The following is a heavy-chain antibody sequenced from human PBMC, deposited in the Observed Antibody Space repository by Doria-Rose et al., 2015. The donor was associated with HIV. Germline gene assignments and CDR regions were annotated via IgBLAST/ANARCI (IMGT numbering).Heavy chain of an antibody. CDR3: ARIKSSRWYHKYYFDF. CDR2: IFSDDER. J-gene: IGHJ4*02. CDR1: GVSLSSPGMG. D-gene: IGHD6-13*01. V-gene: IGHV2-26*01. Sequence: QESGPVLVKPTETLTLTCTVSGVSLSSPGMGVSWIRQPPGKALNWLANIFSDDERSYKTSLKSRLTISRGTSKSQVVLTMTDMDPVDTATYYCARIKSSRWYHKYYFDFWGQGTLVIVSA.